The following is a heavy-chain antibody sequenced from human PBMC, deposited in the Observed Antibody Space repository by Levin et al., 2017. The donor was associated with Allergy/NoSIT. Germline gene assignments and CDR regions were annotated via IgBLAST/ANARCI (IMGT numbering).Heavy chain of an antibody. J-gene: IGHJ4*02. D-gene: IGHD2-2*01. CDR1: EFTFSRYA. Sequence: SCTASEFTFSRYAMSWVRQAPGKGLEWVSVIGGSDGTTFYTDSVKGRFTISRDNSKNTLYLQMNSLRAEDTAVYYCAKDSYCSRTACYAGSDYWGQGTLVTVSS. CDR3: AKDSYCSRTACYAGSDY. CDR2: IGGSDGTT. V-gene: IGHV3-23*01.